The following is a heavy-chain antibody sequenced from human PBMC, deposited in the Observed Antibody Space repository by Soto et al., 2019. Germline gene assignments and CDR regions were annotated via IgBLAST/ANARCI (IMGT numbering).Heavy chain of an antibody. D-gene: IGHD2-15*01. CDR3: ARDVVGANTVYGYFDY. Sequence: QVQLVESGGGVVQPGRSLRLSCAASGFRFSGFGMHWVRQAPGKGLEWVAILRYDGSNKYYADSVKGRFTISRDNSQNTLYLKRDSLRVEDTAVYYCARDVVGANTVYGYFDYWGQGILVTVSS. V-gene: IGHV3-33*01. CDR2: LRYDGSNK. CDR1: GFRFSGFG. J-gene: IGHJ4*02.